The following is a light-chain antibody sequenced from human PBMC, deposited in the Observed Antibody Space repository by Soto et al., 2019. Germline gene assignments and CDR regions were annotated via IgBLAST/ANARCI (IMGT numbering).Light chain of an antibody. V-gene: IGKV1-5*01. CDR1: QSISSW. CDR3: QQYNSYSRYT. J-gene: IGKJ2*01. Sequence: DIQMTQSPSTLSASVGDRVTITCRASQSISSWLAWYQQKPGKAPKLLIYDASSLESGAPARFSGSGSGTEFTLTISSLQPDDFAPYYCQQYNSYSRYTFGQGTKLEIK. CDR2: DAS.